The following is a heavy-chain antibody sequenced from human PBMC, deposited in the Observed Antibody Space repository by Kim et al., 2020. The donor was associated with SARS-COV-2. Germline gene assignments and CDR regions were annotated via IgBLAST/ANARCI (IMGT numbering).Heavy chain of an antibody. CDR3: ASRALLDYNYGMDV. CDR2: TFISGTT. Sequence: GGSLRLSCAASGFTVTSNFMSWVRQAPGKGLEWVSVTFISGTTYYADSVKGRFAISRDNSKNTLYLQMNSLRADDTAVYYCASRALLDYNYGMDVWGQGTTVTVSS. J-gene: IGHJ6*02. V-gene: IGHV3-53*01. CDR1: GFTVTSNF.